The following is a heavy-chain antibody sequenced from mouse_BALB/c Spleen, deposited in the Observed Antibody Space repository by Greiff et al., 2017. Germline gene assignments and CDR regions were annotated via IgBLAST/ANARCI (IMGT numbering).Heavy chain of an antibody. CDR1: GYSFTGYF. CDR3: ARDYYGSTYYLDY. CDR2: INPYNGDT. V-gene: IGHV1-20*02. Sequence: VQLQQSGPELVKPGASVKISCKASGYSFTGYFMNWVMQSHGKSLEWIGRINPYNGDTFYNQKFKGKATLTVDKSSSTAHMELRSLASEDSAVYYCARDYYGSTYYLDYWGQGTTLTVSS. D-gene: IGHD1-1*01. J-gene: IGHJ2*01.